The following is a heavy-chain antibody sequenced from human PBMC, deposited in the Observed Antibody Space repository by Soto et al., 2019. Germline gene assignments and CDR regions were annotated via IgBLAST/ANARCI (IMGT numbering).Heavy chain of an antibody. CDR3: ARDYYGMDV. V-gene: IGHV4-30-2*06. Sequence: SETLSLTCTVSGGSITSGGYSWTWIRQSPGKGLEWIGYAYQSGSAYYNPSLKSRVTISVGRSKNQFSLNLTSVTAADTAVYYCARDYYGMDVWGQGTTVTVSS. J-gene: IGHJ6*02. CDR2: AYQSGSA. CDR1: GGSITSGGYS.